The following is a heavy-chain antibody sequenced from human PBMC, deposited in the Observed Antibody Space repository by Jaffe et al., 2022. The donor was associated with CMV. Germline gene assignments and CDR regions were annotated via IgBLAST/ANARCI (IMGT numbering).Heavy chain of an antibody. CDR1: GFTFNSYA. D-gene: IGHD2-21*02. J-gene: IGHJ2*01. CDR2: IGVSADTT. V-gene: IGHV3-23*04. CDR3: AKDNYGGDSRSYWYFDL. Sequence: EVQLVESGGGLIQPGGSLRLSCAASGFTFNSYAMSWVRQAPGKGLEWVSVIGVSADTTYYADSVKGRFTIYRDSSKNTLYLQMNSLRAEDTAVYYCAKDNYGGDSRSYWYFDLWGRGTLVTVSS.